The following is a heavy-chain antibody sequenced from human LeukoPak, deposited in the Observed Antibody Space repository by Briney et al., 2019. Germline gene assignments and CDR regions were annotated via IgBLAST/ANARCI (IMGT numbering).Heavy chain of an antibody. CDR3: AKTYYYGSGSSDYFDY. Sequence: GESLKISCKGSGYSFTSYWIGWVRQMPGKGLEWMGIIYPSDSNTRYSPSFQGQVTISADKSISTAYLQWSSLEASDTAMYYCAKTYYYGSGSSDYFDYWGQGTLVTVSS. D-gene: IGHD3-10*01. CDR2: IYPSDSNT. CDR1: GYSFTSYW. J-gene: IGHJ4*02. V-gene: IGHV5-51*01.